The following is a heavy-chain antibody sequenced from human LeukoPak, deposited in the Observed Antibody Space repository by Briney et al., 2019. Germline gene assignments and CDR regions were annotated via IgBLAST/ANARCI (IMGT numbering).Heavy chain of an antibody. Sequence: PSETLSLTCTVSGGSISSYYWSWIRQPAGKGLEWIGRIYTSGSTNYNPSLKSRVTMSVDTSKNQFSLKLSSVAAADTAVYYCASDYGYYAEYFQHWGQGTLVTVSS. CDR1: GGSISSYY. J-gene: IGHJ1*01. V-gene: IGHV4-4*07. CDR2: IYTSGST. D-gene: IGHD4-17*01. CDR3: ASDYGYYAEYFQH.